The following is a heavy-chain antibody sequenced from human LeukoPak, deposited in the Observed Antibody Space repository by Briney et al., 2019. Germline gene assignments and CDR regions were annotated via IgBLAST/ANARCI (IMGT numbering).Heavy chain of an antibody. V-gene: IGHV4-59*01. CDR2: IYYSGST. CDR3: ASGKTYGYYYYMDV. CDR1: GGSISSYS. J-gene: IGHJ6*03. Sequence: SETLSLTCTVSGGSISSYSWSWIRQPPGKGLEWIGYIYYSGSTNYNPSLKSRVTISVDTSKNQFSLKLSSVTAADTAVYYCASGKTYGYYYYMDVWGKGTTVTVSS. D-gene: IGHD2-8*01.